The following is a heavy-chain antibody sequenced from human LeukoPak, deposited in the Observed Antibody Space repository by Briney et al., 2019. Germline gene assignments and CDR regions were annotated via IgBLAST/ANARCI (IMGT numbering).Heavy chain of an antibody. D-gene: IGHD3-10*01. CDR1: GFTFTSYA. J-gene: IGHJ4*02. CDR3: TMVRGLSGLDY. Sequence: GGSLRLSCAASGFTFTSYAMHWVRQAPGKGLEWVAVISYDGIKKHYADSVKGRFTFSRDNSKNTLFLQMNSLRAEDTAVYHCTMVRGLSGLDYWGQGTLVTVSS. V-gene: IGHV3-30-3*01. CDR2: ISYDGIKK.